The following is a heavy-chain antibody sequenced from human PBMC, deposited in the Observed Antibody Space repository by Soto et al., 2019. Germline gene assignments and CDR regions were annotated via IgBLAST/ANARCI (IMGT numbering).Heavy chain of an antibody. V-gene: IGHV4-31*03. CDR2: IYYSGST. Sequence: QVQLQESGPGLVKPSQTLSLTCTVSGGSITSGGYYWSWIRQHPGKGPEWIGYIYYSGSTYYNPSLKSRVTISVDTSKNQFPLKLSSVTAADTAVYYCARAAGRYYYGSGSWSAPNFEYWGQGTLVTVSS. CDR1: GGSITSGGYY. J-gene: IGHJ4*02. D-gene: IGHD3-10*01. CDR3: ARAAGRYYYGSGSWSAPNFEY.